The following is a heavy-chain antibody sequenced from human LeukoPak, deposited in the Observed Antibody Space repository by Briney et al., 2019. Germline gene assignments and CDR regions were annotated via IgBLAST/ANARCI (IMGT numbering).Heavy chain of an antibody. Sequence: PSETLSLTCTVSGGSISSYYWSWIRQPPGKGLEWIGYIYYSESTNYNPSLKSRVTISVDTSKNKFSLKLSSVTAADTAVYYCARAVAAHNYYYYYYMDVWGKGTTVTVSS. D-gene: IGHD2-15*01. J-gene: IGHJ6*03. CDR3: ARAVAAHNYYYYYYMDV. V-gene: IGHV4-59*01. CDR2: IYYSEST. CDR1: GGSISSYY.